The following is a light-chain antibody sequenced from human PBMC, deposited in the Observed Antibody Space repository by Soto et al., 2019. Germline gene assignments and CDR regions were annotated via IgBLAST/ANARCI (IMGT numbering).Light chain of an antibody. CDR2: DVT. V-gene: IGLV2-11*01. Sequence: QSALTQPRSVSGSPGQSVTISCTGTSSNVGGYSYVSWYQQHPGIAPQLIIYDVTKRPSGVLARFSGSKSGNTASLTISGLQAEDEADYYCCSYAGSYSWVFGGGTKLTVL. CDR3: CSYAGSYSWV. J-gene: IGLJ3*02. CDR1: SSNVGGYSY.